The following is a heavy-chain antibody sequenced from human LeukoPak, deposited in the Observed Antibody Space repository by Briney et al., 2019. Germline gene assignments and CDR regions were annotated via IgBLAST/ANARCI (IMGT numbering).Heavy chain of an antibody. CDR2: ISYDGSNK. Sequence: GRSLRLSCAASGFTFSSYGMHWVRQAPGKGLEWVAVISYDGSNKYYADSVKGRFTISRDNSKNTLYLQMNSQRAEDTAVYYCAKDRTSSGLDYWGQGTLVTVSS. V-gene: IGHV3-30*18. CDR3: AKDRTSSGLDY. D-gene: IGHD6-19*01. CDR1: GFTFSSYG. J-gene: IGHJ4*02.